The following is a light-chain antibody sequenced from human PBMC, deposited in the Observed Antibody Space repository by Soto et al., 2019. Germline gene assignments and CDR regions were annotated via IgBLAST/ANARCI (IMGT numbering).Light chain of an antibody. V-gene: IGKV1-12*01. CDR1: QDISSW. J-gene: IGKJ4*01. Sequence: DIQMTQSPSSVSASVGHRVTITCRASQDISSWLAWFQQKPGKPPKLLIYAASSLQIGVPSRFSGSGSGTDFTLTISSRQPEDYATYYCQQGNSFPLTFGGGTTVEIK. CDR2: AAS. CDR3: QQGNSFPLT.